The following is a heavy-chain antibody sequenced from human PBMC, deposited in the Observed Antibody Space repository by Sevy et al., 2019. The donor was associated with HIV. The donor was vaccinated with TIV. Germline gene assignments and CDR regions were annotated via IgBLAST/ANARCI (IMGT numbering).Heavy chain of an antibody. J-gene: IGHJ6*03. CDR2: IYYSGST. Sequence: SETLSLTCTVSGGSISSYYWSWIRQPPGKGLEWIGYIYYSGSTNYNPSLKSRVTISVDTSKNQFSLKLSSVTAADTAVYYCARWYYGDYFGYYYYYMDVWGKGTTVTVSS. D-gene: IGHD4-17*01. CDR3: ARWYYGDYFGYYYYYMDV. V-gene: IGHV4-59*01. CDR1: GGSISSYY.